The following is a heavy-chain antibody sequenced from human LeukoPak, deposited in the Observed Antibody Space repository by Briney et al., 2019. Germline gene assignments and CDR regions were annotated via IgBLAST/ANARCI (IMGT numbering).Heavy chain of an antibody. D-gene: IGHD6-19*01. CDR1: GFTFSSYS. CDR2: ISSVSNYI. CDR3: ARGSDGGWYGMFDY. J-gene: IGHJ4*02. V-gene: IGHV3-21*06. Sequence: PGGSLRLSCAASGFTFSSYSMNWVRQAPGKGLEWVSYISSVSNYIYYADSVKGRFTISRDGAKNLLYLQMNTLRAEDTAVYYCARGSDGGWYGMFDYWGQGTLVTVSS.